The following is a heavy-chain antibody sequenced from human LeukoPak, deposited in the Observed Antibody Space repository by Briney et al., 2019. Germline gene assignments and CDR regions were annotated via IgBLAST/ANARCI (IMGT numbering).Heavy chain of an antibody. CDR3: ASQTTTVTTSWFDP. J-gene: IGHJ5*02. CDR1: GFTFSTYS. V-gene: IGHV4-34*01. D-gene: IGHD4-17*01. Sequence: GSLRLSCAASGFTFSTYSMNWVRQAPGKGLEWIGEINHSGSTNYNPSLKSRVTISVDTSKNQFSLKLSSVTAADTAVYYCASQTTTVTTSWFDPWGQGTLVTVSS. CDR2: INHSGST.